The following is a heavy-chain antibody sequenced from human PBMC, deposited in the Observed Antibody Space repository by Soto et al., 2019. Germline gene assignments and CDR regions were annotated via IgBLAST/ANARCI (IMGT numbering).Heavy chain of an antibody. CDR3: ARDLGLLWFGELFKGMDV. CDR2: IWYDGSNK. V-gene: IGHV3-33*01. CDR1: RFTFSSYG. J-gene: IGHJ6*02. D-gene: IGHD3-10*01. Sequence: QVQLVESGGGVVQPGRSLRLSCAASRFTFSSYGMHWVRQAPGKGLEWVAVIWYDGSNKYYADSVKGRFTISRDNSKNTLYLQMNSLRAEDTAVYYCARDLGLLWFGELFKGMDVWGQGTTVTVSS.